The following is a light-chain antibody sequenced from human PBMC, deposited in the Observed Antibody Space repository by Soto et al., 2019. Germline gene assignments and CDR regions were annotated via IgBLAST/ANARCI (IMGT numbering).Light chain of an antibody. V-gene: IGKV1-39*01. CDR1: QSISSY. CDR3: QQRYSTPLT. CDR2: AAS. Sequence: DIKMTQSPSSMSPSVGDRVNITCRASQSISSYLNWYQKKPGKAPKLLIYAASSLQSGVPSRFSGSGSGTDFTLTISSLQTEDFATYECQQRYSTPLTFGQGTKVDIK. J-gene: IGKJ1*01.